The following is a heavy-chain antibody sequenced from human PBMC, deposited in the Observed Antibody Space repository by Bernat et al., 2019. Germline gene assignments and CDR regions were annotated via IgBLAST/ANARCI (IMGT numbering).Heavy chain of an antibody. CDR3: ARHSPDRWGIATDP. D-gene: IGHD6-13*01. Sequence: QLQLQESGPGLVKPSETLSLTCTVSGGSISSSSYYWGWIRQPPGKGLEWIGSIYYSGSTYYNPSLKSRVTISVDTSKNQFSLKLSSVTAADTAVYYCARHSPDRWGIATDPWGQGTLVTVSS. J-gene: IGHJ5*02. CDR1: GGSISSSSYY. V-gene: IGHV4-39*01. CDR2: IYYSGST.